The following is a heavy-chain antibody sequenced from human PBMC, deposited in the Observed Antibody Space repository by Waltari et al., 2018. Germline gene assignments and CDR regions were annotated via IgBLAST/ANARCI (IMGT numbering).Heavy chain of an antibody. D-gene: IGHD1-1*01. CDR2: IKQDGSEK. CDR1: GFTFSSYW. J-gene: IGHJ4*02. V-gene: IGHV3-7*01. CDR3: ARNWGTGTTEY. Sequence: EVQLVESGGGLVQPGGSLRLSCAASGFTFSSYWMSWVRQAPGKGLEGVANIKQDGSEKYYVDSVKGRFTIARDNAKNSLYLQMNSLRAEDTAVYYCARNWGTGTTEYWGQGTLVTVSS.